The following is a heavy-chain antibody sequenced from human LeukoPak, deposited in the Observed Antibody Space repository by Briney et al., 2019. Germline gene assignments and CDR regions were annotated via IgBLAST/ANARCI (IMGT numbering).Heavy chain of an antibody. CDR1: GVSISSYY. Sequence: PSETLSLTCTVSGVSISSYYWSWIRQAAGKGLEWIGRINTSGNTNYNPSLKSRVSLSVDTSKNQFSLMLSSVTAADTAVYYCARIYCDGGGCYWFDPWGQGTLVTVSS. CDR3: ARIYCDGGGCYWFDP. J-gene: IGHJ5*02. D-gene: IGHD2-15*01. CDR2: INTSGNT. V-gene: IGHV4-4*07.